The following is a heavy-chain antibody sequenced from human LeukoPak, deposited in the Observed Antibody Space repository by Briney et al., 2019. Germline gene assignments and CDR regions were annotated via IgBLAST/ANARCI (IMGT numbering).Heavy chain of an antibody. J-gene: IGHJ4*02. D-gene: IGHD3-10*01. Sequence: GGSLRLSCAASGLTFSSYAMSWVRQAPGKGLEWVSAISGSGGSTYCADSVKGRFTISRDNSKNTLYLQMNSLRAEDTAVYYCAKDRVTMVRGVINYFDYWGQGTLVTVSS. V-gene: IGHV3-23*01. CDR1: GLTFSSYA. CDR2: ISGSGGST. CDR3: AKDRVTMVRGVINYFDY.